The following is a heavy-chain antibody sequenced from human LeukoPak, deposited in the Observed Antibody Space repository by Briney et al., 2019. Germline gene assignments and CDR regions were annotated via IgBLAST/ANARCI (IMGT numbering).Heavy chain of an antibody. D-gene: IGHD2-15*01. V-gene: IGHV3-23*01. CDR2: ISGSGGNT. Sequence: GGSLILSCAASGFTFSSYAMSWVRQAPGKGLEWVSAISGSGGNTYYADSVKGRFTISRDNCKNTLYLQMDSLRGEDTAVYYCAEGTATRNLDYWGQGTLVTVSS. J-gene: IGHJ4*02. CDR1: GFTFSSYA. CDR3: AEGTATRNLDY.